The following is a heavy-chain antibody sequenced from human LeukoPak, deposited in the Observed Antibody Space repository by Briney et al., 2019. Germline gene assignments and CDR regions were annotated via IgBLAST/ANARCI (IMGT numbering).Heavy chain of an antibody. D-gene: IGHD6-13*01. Sequence: GGSLRLSCAASGFTFSSYAMHWVRQAPGKGLEWVAVIPYDGSNKYYADSVKGRFTISRDNSKNTLYLQMNSLRAEDTAVYYCASFGDYSSSWYGDNWFDPWGQGTLVTVSS. CDR2: IPYDGSNK. CDR1: GFTFSSYA. V-gene: IGHV3-30*04. J-gene: IGHJ5*02. CDR3: ASFGDYSSSWYGDNWFDP.